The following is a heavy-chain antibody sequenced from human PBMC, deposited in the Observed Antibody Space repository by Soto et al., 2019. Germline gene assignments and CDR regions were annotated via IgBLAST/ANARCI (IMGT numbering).Heavy chain of an antibody. Sequence: GSLRLSCAASGFTFSSYAMHWVRQAPGKGLEWVAVISYDGSNKYYADSVKGRFTISRDNSKNTLYLQMNSLRAEDTAVYYCARAGPYGDKSFDYWGQGTLVTVSS. V-gene: IGHV3-30-3*01. J-gene: IGHJ4*02. D-gene: IGHD4-17*01. CDR1: GFTFSSYA. CDR3: ARAGPYGDKSFDY. CDR2: ISYDGSNK.